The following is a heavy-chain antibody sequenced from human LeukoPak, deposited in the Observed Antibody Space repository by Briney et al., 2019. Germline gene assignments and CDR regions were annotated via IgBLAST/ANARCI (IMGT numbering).Heavy chain of an antibody. CDR3: AREGPVGAVAKFTRNWFDP. Sequence: SQTLSLTCTVSGGSISSGSYYWSWIRQPAGKGLEWIGRIYTSGSTYYNPSLKSRVTISVDTSKNQFSLKLSSVTAADTAVYYCAREGPVGAVAKFTRNWFDPWGQGTLVTVSS. CDR1: GGSISSGSYY. D-gene: IGHD6-19*01. V-gene: IGHV4-61*02. J-gene: IGHJ5*02. CDR2: IYTSGST.